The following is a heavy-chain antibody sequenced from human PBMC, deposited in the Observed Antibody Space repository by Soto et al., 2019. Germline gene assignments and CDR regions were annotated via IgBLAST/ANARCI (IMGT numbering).Heavy chain of an antibody. CDR1: GYTFTDYA. V-gene: IGHV1-3*01. D-gene: IGHD1-1*01. J-gene: IGHJ3*02. Sequence: ASVKVSCKASGYTFTDYAIHWVRQAPGQRLEWLGWINADNGNTRYSQKLQDRVTMTTDTSTTTAYMELRSLRSDDTAVYYCALNIRFIVLDWNDHPVSAFDIWGQGTMVSGSS. CDR2: INADNGNT. CDR3: ALNIRFIVLDWNDHPVSAFDI.